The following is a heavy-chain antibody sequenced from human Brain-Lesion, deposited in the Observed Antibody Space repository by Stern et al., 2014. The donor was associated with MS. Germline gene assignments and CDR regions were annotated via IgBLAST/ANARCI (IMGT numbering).Heavy chain of an antibody. CDR2: FDPEDGET. J-gene: IGHJ4*02. Sequence: QMQLVQSGAEVKKPGASVKVSCKVSGYTLTELSMHWVRQAPRKGLEWMGGFDPEDGETIYAQKFQGRVTMTEDTSTATAYMELSSLRSEDTAVYYCATLSPGAGGNYYRHFDYWGQGTLVTVSS. D-gene: IGHD1-26*01. CDR3: ATLSPGAGGNYYRHFDY. CDR1: GYTLTELS. V-gene: IGHV1-24*01.